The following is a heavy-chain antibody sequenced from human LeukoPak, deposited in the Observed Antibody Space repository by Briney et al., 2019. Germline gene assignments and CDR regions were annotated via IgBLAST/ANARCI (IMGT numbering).Heavy chain of an antibody. Sequence: SETLSLTCAVYGGSFSGYYWSWIRQPPGKGLEWIGEINHSGSTNYNPSLKSRVTISVDTSKNQFSLKLSSVTAADTAVYYCARSLRYAEGLSYYYYSMDVWGQGTTVTVSS. CDR1: GGSFSGYY. D-gene: IGHD1-1*01. J-gene: IGHJ6*02. CDR3: ARSLRYAEGLSYYYYSMDV. CDR2: INHSGST. V-gene: IGHV4-34*01.